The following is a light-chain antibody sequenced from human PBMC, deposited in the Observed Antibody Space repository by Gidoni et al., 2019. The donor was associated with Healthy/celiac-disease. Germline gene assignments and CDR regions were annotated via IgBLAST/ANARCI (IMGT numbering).Light chain of an antibody. J-gene: IGLJ1*01. Sequence: QLVLTQSPTASASLGASAKLTCTLSSGHSSYAIAWPQQQPEKGPRYLMKLNSDGSHSKGDGIPERFSGSSSGAERYLTISSLQSEDEADYYCQTWGTGIHVFGTGTKVTVL. CDR2: LNSDGSH. CDR1: SGHSSYA. CDR3: QTWGTGIHV. V-gene: IGLV4-69*01.